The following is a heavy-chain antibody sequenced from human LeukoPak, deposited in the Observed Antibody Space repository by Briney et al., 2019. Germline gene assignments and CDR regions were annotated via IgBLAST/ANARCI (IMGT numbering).Heavy chain of an antibody. CDR1: GYTFTTYA. D-gene: IGHD6-13*01. Sequence: ASVKVSCKASGYTFTTYAMNWVRRAPGQGLEWMGWINLNTGNPTYAQGFTGRFVFSLDKSVSTAYLQISSLKAEDTAVYYCARLAAAHDYWGQGTLVTVSS. CDR3: ARLAAAHDY. CDR2: INLNTGNP. J-gene: IGHJ4*02. V-gene: IGHV7-4-1*02.